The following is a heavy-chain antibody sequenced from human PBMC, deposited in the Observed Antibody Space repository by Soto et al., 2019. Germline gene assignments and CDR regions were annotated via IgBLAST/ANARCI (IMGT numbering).Heavy chain of an antibody. J-gene: IGHJ4*02. CDR2: IYHSGST. V-gene: IGHV4-30-2*01. D-gene: IGHD6-13*01. CDR3: ARSGGGGSSWYYFDY. CDR1: GGSISSGGYS. Sequence: TSETLSLTCAVSGGSISSGGYSWSWIRQPPGKGLEWIGYIYHSGSTYYNPSLKSRVTISVDRSKNQFSLKLSSVTAADTAVYYCARSGGGGSSWYYFDYWGQGTLVTVPQ.